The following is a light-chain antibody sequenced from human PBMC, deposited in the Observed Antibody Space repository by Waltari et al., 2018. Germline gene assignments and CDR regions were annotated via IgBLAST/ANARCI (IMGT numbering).Light chain of an antibody. CDR2: EVS. J-gene: IGLJ2*01. Sequence: QSALTQPPSASGSPGQSVTISCTGTSSDVGGYNYVSWYQQHPGQAPKFLIYEVSKRPSGFLVRFSVSKSGNTASLTVSGLQAEDEADYYCSSYAGNNVVFGGGTKLTVL. CDR1: SSDVGGYNY. CDR3: SSYAGNNVV. V-gene: IGLV2-8*01.